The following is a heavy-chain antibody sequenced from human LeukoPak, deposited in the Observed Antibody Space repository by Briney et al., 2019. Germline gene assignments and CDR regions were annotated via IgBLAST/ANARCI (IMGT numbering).Heavy chain of an antibody. Sequence: GGSLRLSCAASGFNFISYSMSWVRQAPGKGLEWVSVIRGSGVSTYYADSVKGRFTISRDNSKNTLYLQMNNLRAEDTAMYYCAKRQGSSASCYDHWGQGTLVTVSS. J-gene: IGHJ4*02. V-gene: IGHV3-23*01. CDR2: IRGSGVST. D-gene: IGHD2-2*01. CDR1: GFNFISYS. CDR3: AKRQGSSASCYDH.